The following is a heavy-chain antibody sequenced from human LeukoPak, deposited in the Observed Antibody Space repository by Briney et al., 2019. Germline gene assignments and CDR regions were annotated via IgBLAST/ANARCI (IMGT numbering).Heavy chain of an antibody. D-gene: IGHD1-26*01. CDR3: AKRPPYSDTWFVMDV. J-gene: IGHJ6*02. Sequence: PXXSLRLSCAASGFIFXGFAMSWVRQAPGKGLEWVSPITGSASGTYYADSVKGRFTISRDNSKNTMFLQMNSLRAEDTAVYYCAKRPPYSDTWFVMDVWGQGTTVTVSS. CDR2: ITGSASGT. V-gene: IGHV3-23*01. CDR1: GFIFXGFA.